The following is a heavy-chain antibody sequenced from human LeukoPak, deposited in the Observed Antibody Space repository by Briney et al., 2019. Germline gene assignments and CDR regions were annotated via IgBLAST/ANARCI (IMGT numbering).Heavy chain of an antibody. D-gene: IGHD2-15*01. V-gene: IGHV4-38-2*02. CDR1: GYSISSGYY. Sequence: PSETLSLTCTVSGYSISSGYYWGWIRQPPGKGLEWIGSIYNSGSTYYNPSLKSRVTISIDKSKNQFSLKLTSVTAADTAVYYCAKGGGAFDRWGRGSLVTVSS. J-gene: IGHJ5*02. CDR2: IYNSGST. CDR3: AKGGGAFDR.